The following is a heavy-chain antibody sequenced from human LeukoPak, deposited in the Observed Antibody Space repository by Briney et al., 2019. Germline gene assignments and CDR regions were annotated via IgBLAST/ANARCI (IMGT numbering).Heavy chain of an antibody. J-gene: IGHJ5*02. CDR3: ATGLSREPWFDP. CDR1: GYTLTELS. CDR2: FDPEDGEA. Sequence: ASVKVSCKVSGYTLTELSMHWVRQAPGKGLEWMGGFDPEDGEAIYAQKFQGRVTMTEDTSTDTAYMELSSLRSEDTAVYYCATGLSREPWFDPWGQGTLVTVSS. D-gene: IGHD1-26*01. V-gene: IGHV1-24*01.